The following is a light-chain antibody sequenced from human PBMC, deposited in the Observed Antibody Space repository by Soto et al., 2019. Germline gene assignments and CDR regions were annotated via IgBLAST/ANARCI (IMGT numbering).Light chain of an antibody. J-gene: IGKJ1*01. CDR1: QSISSW. Sequence: DIQMPQSPSTLSASVGDRVAITCRASQSISSWLAWYQQKPGKAPKLLIYKASSLESGVPSRFSGSGSGTEFTLTISSLQPDDFATYYCQQYNSYSRTFGQGTKVDI. V-gene: IGKV1-5*03. CDR2: KAS. CDR3: QQYNSYSRT.